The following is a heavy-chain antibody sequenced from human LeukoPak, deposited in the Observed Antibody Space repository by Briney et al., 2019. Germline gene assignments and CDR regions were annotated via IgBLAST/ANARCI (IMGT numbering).Heavy chain of an antibody. D-gene: IGHD6-13*01. Sequence: GGSLRLSCAASGFTFSSYGMHWVRQAPGKGLEWVAVIWYDGSNKYYADSVKGRFTISRDNSKNTLYLQMNSLRAEDTAVYYCARDSVNSWYNPEPFDYWGQGTLVTVSS. CDR3: ARDSVNSWYNPEPFDY. V-gene: IGHV3-33*01. CDR2: IWYDGSNK. CDR1: GFTFSSYG. J-gene: IGHJ4*02.